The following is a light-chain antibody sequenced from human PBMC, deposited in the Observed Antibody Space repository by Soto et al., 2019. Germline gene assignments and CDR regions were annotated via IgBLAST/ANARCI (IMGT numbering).Light chain of an antibody. V-gene: IGKV1-5*01. Sequence: DIQMTQSPSTLSASVGDRVTITCRASQSISSRLAWYQQKPGKAPKVLIYAASSLESGVPSRFSGSGSGTEFTLTITSLQPDDFATYYCQQYKTYWTCGQGTKVEIK. CDR1: QSISSR. CDR3: QQYKTYWT. J-gene: IGKJ1*01. CDR2: AAS.